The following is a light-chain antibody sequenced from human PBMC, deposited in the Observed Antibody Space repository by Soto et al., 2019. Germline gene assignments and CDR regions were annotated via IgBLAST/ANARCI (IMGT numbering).Light chain of an antibody. V-gene: IGLV2-8*01. Sequence: QSALAXPPSASASPGQSVTISCTGTSSDVGGYDYVSWYQHHPGKAPKLMIYEVTKRPSGVPDRFSGSKSGNTASLTVSGLLPEDEADYYCASYAGGNQVFGTGTKVTVL. J-gene: IGLJ1*01. CDR3: ASYAGGNQV. CDR2: EVT. CDR1: SSDVGGYDY.